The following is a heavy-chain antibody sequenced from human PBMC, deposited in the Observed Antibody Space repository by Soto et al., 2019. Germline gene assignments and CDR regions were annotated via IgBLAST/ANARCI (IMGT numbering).Heavy chain of an antibody. CDR3: AKDRRDGYNSGDF. CDR2: ISYDGSNK. CDR1: GFTFSSYG. J-gene: IGHJ1*01. D-gene: IGHD2-21*01. Sequence: QVQLVESGGGVVQPGRSLRLSCAASGFTFSSYGMHWVRQAPGKGLEWVAVISYDGSNKYYADSVKGRFTISRDNSKNTLYLQMNSLRAEDTAVYYCAKDRRDGYNSGDFWGQGTLVTVSS. V-gene: IGHV3-30*18.